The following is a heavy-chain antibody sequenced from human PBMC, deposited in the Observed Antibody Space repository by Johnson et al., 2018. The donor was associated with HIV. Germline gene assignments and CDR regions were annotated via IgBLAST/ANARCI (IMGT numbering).Heavy chain of an antibody. Sequence: VQVVESGGGVVQPGGSLRLSCAASGFTFSTYGMSWVRQAPGQGLEWVSAISGSGASTYYADSVKGRFTISRDNSKNTLYLQMNSLRAEDTAVYHCAREGRRDAFDIWGQGTMVTVSS. V-gene: IGHV3-23*04. CDR1: GFTFSTYG. CDR3: AREGRRDAFDI. CDR2: ISGSGAST. J-gene: IGHJ3*02. D-gene: IGHD1-26*01.